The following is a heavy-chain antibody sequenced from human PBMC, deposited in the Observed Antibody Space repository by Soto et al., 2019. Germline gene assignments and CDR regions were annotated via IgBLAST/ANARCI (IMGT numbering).Heavy chain of an antibody. Sequence: EVQLLESGGGLVQPGGSLRLSCAASGFTFSSYAMNWVRQAPGKGLEWVSGISGSGDSTYYADSVKGRFTISRDNSKNTLYLQMNSLRAEDTAVYYCASRSSGWYFDYWGQGTLITVSS. CDR1: GFTFSSYA. D-gene: IGHD6-19*01. J-gene: IGHJ4*02. CDR2: ISGSGDST. V-gene: IGHV3-23*01. CDR3: ASRSSGWYFDY.